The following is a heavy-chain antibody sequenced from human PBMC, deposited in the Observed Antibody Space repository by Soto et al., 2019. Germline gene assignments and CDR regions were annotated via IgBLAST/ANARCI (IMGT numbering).Heavy chain of an antibody. Sequence: GESLKISCKGSGYSFTSYWIGWVRQMPGKGLEWMGIIYPGDSDTRYSPSFQGQVTISADKSISTAHLQWSSLKASDTAMYYCARRGVVAAGNYYYYGMDVWGQGTTVTVSS. J-gene: IGHJ6*02. D-gene: IGHD2-15*01. V-gene: IGHV5-51*01. CDR3: ARRGVVAAGNYYYYGMDV. CDR2: IYPGDSDT. CDR1: GYSFTSYW.